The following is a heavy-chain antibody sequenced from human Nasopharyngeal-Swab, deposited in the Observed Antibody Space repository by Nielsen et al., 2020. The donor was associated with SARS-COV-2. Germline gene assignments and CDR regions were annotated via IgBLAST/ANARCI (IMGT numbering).Heavy chain of an antibody. D-gene: IGHD2-15*01. CDR2: IWYDGSNK. Sequence: SPKNPRAAPRFTFSSLGLPRGRPAPRKGAEWVAVIWYDGSNKYYADSVKGRFTISRDNSKNTLYLQMNSLRAEDTAVYYCARDSRLYCSGGSCYHNWFDPWGQGTLVTVSS. J-gene: IGHJ5*02. CDR1: RFTFSSLG. CDR3: ARDSRLYCSGGSCYHNWFDP. V-gene: IGHV3-33*01.